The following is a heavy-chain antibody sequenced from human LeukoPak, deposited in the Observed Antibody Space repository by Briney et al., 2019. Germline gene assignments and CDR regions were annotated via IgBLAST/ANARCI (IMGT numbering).Heavy chain of an antibody. CDR1: GFTFSSYA. D-gene: IGHD6-13*01. CDR2: ISGSGGST. Sequence: GGSLRLSCAASGFTFSSYAMSWVRQAPGKGLEWVSAISGSGGSTYYADSVKGRFTISRDNSKNTLYLQMNSLRAEDTAVYYCAKSPGRSSYNWFDPWGQGTLSPSPQ. CDR3: AKSPGRSSYNWFDP. J-gene: IGHJ5*02. V-gene: IGHV3-23*01.